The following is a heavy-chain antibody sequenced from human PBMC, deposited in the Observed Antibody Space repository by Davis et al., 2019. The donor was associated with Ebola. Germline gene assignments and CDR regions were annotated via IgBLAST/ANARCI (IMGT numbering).Heavy chain of an antibody. V-gene: IGHV4-59*08. CDR2: IYYSGST. CDR3: ARHKGRVRYYGMDV. Sequence: SETLSLTCTVSGGSISSYYWSWIRQPPGKGLEWIGYIYYSGSTNYNLSLKSRVTISVDTSKNQFSLKLSSVTAADTAVYYCARHKGRVRYYGMDVWGQGTTVTVSS. J-gene: IGHJ6*02. CDR1: GGSISSYY.